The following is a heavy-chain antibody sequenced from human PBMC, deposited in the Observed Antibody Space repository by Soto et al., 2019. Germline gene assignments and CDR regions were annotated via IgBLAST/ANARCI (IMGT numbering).Heavy chain of an antibody. D-gene: IGHD2-15*01. CDR3: ARGGEDAAQGRKSNWFDP. CDR2: IYYSGST. CDR1: GGSISSYY. Sequence: QVQLQESGPGLVKPSETLSLTCTVSGGSISSYYWSWIRQPPGKGLELIGYIYYSGSTNYNPSLKSRVTISVDTSKNQFSRKLSSVTDADTAVYYCARGGEDAAQGRKSNWFDPWGQGTRVTVSS. V-gene: IGHV4-59*01. J-gene: IGHJ5*02.